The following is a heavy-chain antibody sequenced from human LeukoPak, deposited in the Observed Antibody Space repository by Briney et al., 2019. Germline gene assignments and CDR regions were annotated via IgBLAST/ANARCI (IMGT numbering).Heavy chain of an antibody. CDR3: ARESLSDYYGSGSFSS. CDR1: GDSISSYY. V-gene: IGHV4-59*01. D-gene: IGHD3-10*01. Sequence: PSETLSLTCTVSGDSISSYYWSWIRQPPGRGLEWIGHIYYSGSTDYHPSLKSRVGILLDTSKNQVSLKLSSVTAADTAVYYCARESLSDYYGSGSFSSWSQGTLVTVSS. J-gene: IGHJ5*02. CDR2: IYYSGST.